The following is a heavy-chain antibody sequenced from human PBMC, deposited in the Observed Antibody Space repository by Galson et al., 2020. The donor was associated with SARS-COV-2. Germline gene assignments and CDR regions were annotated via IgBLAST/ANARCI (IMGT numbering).Heavy chain of an antibody. CDR1: GGSFSGYY. CDR3: ARGSYSSSWYGTRGWFDP. Sequence: SETLSLTCAVYGGSFSGYYWSWIRQPPGKGLEWIGEINHSGSTNYNPSLKNRVTISVDTSKNQFSLKLSSVTAADTAVYYCARGSYSSSWYGTRGWFDPWGQGTLVTFSS. J-gene: IGHJ5*02. CDR2: INHSGST. D-gene: IGHD6-13*01. V-gene: IGHV4-34*01.